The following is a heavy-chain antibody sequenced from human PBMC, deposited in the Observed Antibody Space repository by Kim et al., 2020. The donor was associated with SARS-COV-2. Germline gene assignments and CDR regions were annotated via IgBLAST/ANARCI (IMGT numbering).Heavy chain of an antibody. Sequence: GGSLRLSCAASGFTFSSYAMSWVRQAPGKGLEWVSAISGSGGSTYYADSVKGRFTISRDNSKNTLYLQMNSLRAEDTAVYYCAKYQGPQLEWLGFDYWGQGTLVTVSS. CDR2: ISGSGGST. J-gene: IGHJ4*02. D-gene: IGHD3-3*01. CDR1: GFTFSSYA. V-gene: IGHV3-23*01. CDR3: AKYQGPQLEWLGFDY.